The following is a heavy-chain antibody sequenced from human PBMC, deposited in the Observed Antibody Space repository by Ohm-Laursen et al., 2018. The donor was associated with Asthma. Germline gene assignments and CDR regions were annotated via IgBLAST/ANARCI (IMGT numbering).Heavy chain of an antibody. J-gene: IGHJ6*02. D-gene: IGHD5-18*01. CDR2: INPSGGST. CDR3: ARDVYSYGRYYYYYGMDV. CDR1: GYTFTSYY. Sequence: SVKVSCKASGYTFTSYYMHWVRQAPGQGLEWMGIINPSGGSTSYAQKFQGRVTMTRDTSTSTVYMELSSLRSEDTAVYYCARDVYSYGRYYYYYGMDVWGQGTTVTVSS. V-gene: IGHV1-46*01.